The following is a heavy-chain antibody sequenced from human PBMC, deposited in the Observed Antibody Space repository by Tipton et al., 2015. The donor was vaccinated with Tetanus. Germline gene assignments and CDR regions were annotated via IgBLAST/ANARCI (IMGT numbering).Heavy chain of an antibody. Sequence: QLVQSGAEVKKPGASVKVSCKASGDTFTGYYIYWVRQAPGQGLEWMGWIDPNSGGTNYAQKFQGRVTMTRDTSISTAYMELSSLGSDDTAVYYCARDRGDYIYYGMAVWGPGTTVSVS. CDR3: ARDRGDYIYYGMAV. CDR2: IDPNSGGT. J-gene: IGHJ6*02. V-gene: IGHV1-2*02. CDR1: GDTFTGYY. D-gene: IGHD3-22*01.